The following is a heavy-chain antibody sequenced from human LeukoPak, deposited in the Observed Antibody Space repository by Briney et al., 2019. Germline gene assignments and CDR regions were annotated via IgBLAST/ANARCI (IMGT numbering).Heavy chain of an antibody. CDR3: AKVINYDFWSGYHHGMFDY. V-gene: IGHV3-30-3*01. CDR2: ISYDGSNK. D-gene: IGHD3-3*01. CDR1: GFTFSSYA. J-gene: IGHJ4*02. Sequence: GGSLRLSCAASGFTFSSYAMHWVRQAPGKGLERVAVISYDGSNKYYADSVKGRFTISRDNSKNTLYLQMNSLRAEDTAAYYCAKVINYDFWSGYHHGMFDYWGQGTLVTVSS.